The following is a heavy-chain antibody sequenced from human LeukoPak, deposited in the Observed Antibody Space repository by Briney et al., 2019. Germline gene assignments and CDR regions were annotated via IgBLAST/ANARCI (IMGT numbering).Heavy chain of an antibody. CDR3: ARDPGQWLVLPLFDY. V-gene: IGHV3-21*01. CDR1: GFTLSSYS. D-gene: IGHD6-19*01. J-gene: IGHJ4*02. CDR2: IGSSSGHI. Sequence: GGSLRLSCAASGFTLSSYSMNWVRQAPGKGLEWVSSIGSSSGHIYYADSVRGRFTISRDNAKNSLYLQMNSLRAEDTAVYYCARDPGQWLVLPLFDYWGQGTLVTVSS.